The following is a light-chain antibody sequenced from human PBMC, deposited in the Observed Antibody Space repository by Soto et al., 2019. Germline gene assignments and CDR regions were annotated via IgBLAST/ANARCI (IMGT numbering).Light chain of an antibody. CDR1: RDIGDK. Sequence: MSLSPFSVSASVGDRVPITCRASRDIGDKLAWFRHKPGKAPQLLIHGASTRVSDTPSRFSGSGSGTEFLLTISSLQPEDFAAYYCQQYSTWPLTFGQGTKVDIK. V-gene: IGKV1-12*01. CDR3: QQYSTWPLT. CDR2: GAS. J-gene: IGKJ1*01.